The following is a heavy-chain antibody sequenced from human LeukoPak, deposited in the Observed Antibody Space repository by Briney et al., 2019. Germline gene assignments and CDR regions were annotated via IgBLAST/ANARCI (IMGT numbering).Heavy chain of an antibody. D-gene: IGHD2-2*01. Sequence: SETLSLTCTVSGGSISSGDYYWSWIRQPPGKGLEWIGYIYHSGSTYYNPSLKSRVTISVDRSKNQFSLKLSSVTAADTAVYYCARVERGGVVVPAYYFDYWGQGTLVTVSS. CDR3: ARVERGGVVVPAYYFDY. CDR2: IYHSGST. V-gene: IGHV4-30-2*01. J-gene: IGHJ4*02. CDR1: GGSISSGDYY.